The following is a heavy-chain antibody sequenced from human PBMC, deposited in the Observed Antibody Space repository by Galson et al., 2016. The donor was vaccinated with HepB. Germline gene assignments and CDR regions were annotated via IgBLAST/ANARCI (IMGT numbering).Heavy chain of an antibody. Sequence: LSCAASGFSFSDYAIHWVRQAPGKGPEWLSIISYGYSIYYADSVKGRFTISRDNSKNTVYLQMNNLRREDTALYYCARDWGSSGWYNWFDPWGQGTLVTVSS. CDR2: ISYGYSI. CDR3: ARDWGSSGWYNWFDP. D-gene: IGHD6-19*01. J-gene: IGHJ5*02. V-gene: IGHV3-30*04. CDR1: GFSFSDYA.